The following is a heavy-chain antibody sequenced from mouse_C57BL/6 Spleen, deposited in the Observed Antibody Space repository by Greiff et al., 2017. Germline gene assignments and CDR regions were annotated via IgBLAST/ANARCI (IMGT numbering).Heavy chain of an antibody. Sequence: VQLQQPGAELVKPGASVKMSCKASGYTFTSYWITWVKQRPGQGLEWIGDIYPGSGGTNYNEKFKSKATLTVDTSSSTAYMQLSRRTSEDYAGYYGAREGRLITTDYAMDYWGQGTSVTVSS. V-gene: IGHV1-55*01. D-gene: IGHD1-1*01. CDR1: GYTFTSYW. CDR2: IYPGSGGT. J-gene: IGHJ4*01. CDR3: AREGRLITTDYAMDY.